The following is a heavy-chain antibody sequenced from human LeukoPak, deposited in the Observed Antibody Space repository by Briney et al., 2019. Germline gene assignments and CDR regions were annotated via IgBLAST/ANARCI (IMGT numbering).Heavy chain of an antibody. J-gene: IGHJ3*02. Sequence: GGSLRLSCAASGFTSSSYSMNWVRQAPGKGLEWVSSISSSSSYIYYADSAKGRFTISRDNAKNSLYLQMNSLRAEDTAVYYCASQGSPRVGAGPPIWGQGTMVTVSS. V-gene: IGHV3-21*01. CDR2: ISSSSSYI. CDR1: GFTSSSYS. CDR3: ASQGSPRVGAGPPI. D-gene: IGHD1-26*01.